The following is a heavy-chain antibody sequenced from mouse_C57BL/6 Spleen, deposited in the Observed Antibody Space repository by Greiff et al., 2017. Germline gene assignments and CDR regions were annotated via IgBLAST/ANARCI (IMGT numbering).Heavy chain of an antibody. CDR1: GFNIKDDY. CDR3: TIDGYYSYYFDY. CDR2: IDPENGDT. Sequence: VQLQQSGAELVRPGASVKLSCTASGFNIKDDYMHWVKQRPEQGLEWIGWIDPENGDTEYASKFQGKATITADTSSNTAYLQLSSLTSEDTAVYYCTIDGYYSYYFDYWGQGTTLTVSS. J-gene: IGHJ2*01. V-gene: IGHV14-4*01. D-gene: IGHD2-3*01.